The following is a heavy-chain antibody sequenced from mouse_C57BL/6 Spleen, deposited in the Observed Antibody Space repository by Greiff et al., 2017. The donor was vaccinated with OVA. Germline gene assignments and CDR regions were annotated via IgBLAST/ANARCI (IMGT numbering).Heavy chain of an antibody. Sequence: VQLQQSGAELVGPGASVKLSCTASGFNIKDYYMHWVKQRPEQGLEWIGRIDPEDGDTEYAPKFQGKATMTADTSPNTAYLQLSSLTSEDTAVYYCTRHGNLDYWGQGTTLTVSS. CDR3: TRHGNLDY. CDR1: GFNIKDYY. V-gene: IGHV14-1*01. CDR2: IDPEDGDT. J-gene: IGHJ2*01. D-gene: IGHD2-1*01.